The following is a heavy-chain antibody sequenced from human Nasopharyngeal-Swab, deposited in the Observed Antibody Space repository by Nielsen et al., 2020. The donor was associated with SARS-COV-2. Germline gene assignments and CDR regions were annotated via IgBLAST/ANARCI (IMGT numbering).Heavy chain of an antibody. Sequence: GESLKISCAASGFTFSSYSMNWVRQAPGKGLEWVSSISSSSSYIYYADSVKGRFTTSRDNAKNSLYLQMNSLRAEDTAVYYCAGQDYYDSSGRDYWGQGTLVTVSS. V-gene: IGHV3-21*01. CDR1: GFTFSSYS. CDR3: AGQDYYDSSGRDY. J-gene: IGHJ4*02. D-gene: IGHD3-22*01. CDR2: ISSSSSYI.